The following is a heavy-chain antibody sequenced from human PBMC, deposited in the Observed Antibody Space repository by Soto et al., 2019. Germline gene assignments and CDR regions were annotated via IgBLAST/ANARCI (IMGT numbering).Heavy chain of an antibody. CDR1: GHSISSRSDY. Sequence: PSETLSLTCAVSGHSISSRSDYWGWTRQTPGKGLEWIGSIYYSGSTHYNPSLKSRVTISVDTSKNQFSLRLTSMTAADTAVYFCARHCGAVWFGDSGLDHWGQGALVTVSS. D-gene: IGHD3-10*01. V-gene: IGHV4-39*01. J-gene: IGHJ4*02. CDR3: ARHCGAVWFGDSGLDH. CDR2: IYYSGST.